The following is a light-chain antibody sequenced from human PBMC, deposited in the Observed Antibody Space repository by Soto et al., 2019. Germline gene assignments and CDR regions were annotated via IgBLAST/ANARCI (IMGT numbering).Light chain of an antibody. J-gene: IGLJ3*02. CDR3: CSHVNDFTHWI. Sequence: QSALTQPASVSGSPGQSITISCTGGSGDIGSHNLVSWYQQYLGMAPTVIIYATTKRPSGVSDRFSGSKSGSVASLTISGLQADDEANYYCCSHVNDFTHWIFGGGTKLTVL. CDR2: ATT. CDR1: SGDIGSHNL. V-gene: IGLV2-23*01.